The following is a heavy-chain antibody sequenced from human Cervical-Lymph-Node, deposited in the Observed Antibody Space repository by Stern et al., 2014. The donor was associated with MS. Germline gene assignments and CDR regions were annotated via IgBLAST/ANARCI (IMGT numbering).Heavy chain of an antibody. CDR2: ISYSGSS. CDR1: RGSITSGDYS. Sequence: QLVQSGPGLVKPSQALSLTCTVSRGSITSGDYSWTWIRQQPGKGLEWIGYISYSGSSDYNPSLKSLVIISVDTSKSQFSLKLSSVTAADTAVYYCAREKEWLRFRGFDSWGQGTLVTVSS. J-gene: IGHJ4*02. CDR3: AREKEWLRFRGFDS. V-gene: IGHV4-31*01. D-gene: IGHD5-12*01.